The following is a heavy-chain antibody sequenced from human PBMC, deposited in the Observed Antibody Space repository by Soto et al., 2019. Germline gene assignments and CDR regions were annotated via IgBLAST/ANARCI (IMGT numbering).Heavy chain of an antibody. V-gene: IGHV3-30*18. J-gene: IGHJ6*02. CDR1: GFTFSSYG. Sequence: ESGGGVVQPGRSLRLSCAASGFTFSSYGMHWVRQAPGKGLEWLAVISYDGSNKYYADSVKGRFTISRDNSKNTLDLQMNSLRAEDTAVYYCAKDRGWLAERYYYGMDVWGQGTTVTVSS. CDR3: AKDRGWLAERYYYGMDV. D-gene: IGHD6-19*01. CDR2: ISYDGSNK.